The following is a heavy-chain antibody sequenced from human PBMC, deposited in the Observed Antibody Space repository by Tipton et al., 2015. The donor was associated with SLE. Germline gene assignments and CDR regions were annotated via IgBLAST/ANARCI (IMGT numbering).Heavy chain of an antibody. V-gene: IGHV3-7*03. J-gene: IGHJ3*02. CDR1: GFTFSSYW. Sequence: SLRLSCAASGFTFSSYWMSWVRQAPGKGLEWVANIKQDGSEKYYVDSVKGRFTISRDNAKNSLYLQMNSLRAEDTAVYYCAKSMIVVANDAFDIWGQGTMVTVSS. CDR2: IKQDGSEK. CDR3: AKSMIVVANDAFDI. D-gene: IGHD3-22*01.